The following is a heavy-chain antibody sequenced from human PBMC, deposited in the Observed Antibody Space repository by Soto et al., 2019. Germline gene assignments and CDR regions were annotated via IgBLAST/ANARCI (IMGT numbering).Heavy chain of an antibody. Sequence: GGSLRLSCSASGFTFSSYAMHWVRQAPGKGLEYVSAISSNGGSTYYADSVKGRLTISRDNSKNTLYLQMSSLRAEDTAVYYCVKDFRRGGIFGVVIPGYWGQGTLVTVSS. V-gene: IGHV3-64D*08. CDR3: VKDFRRGGIFGVVIPGY. CDR1: GFTFSSYA. D-gene: IGHD3-3*01. J-gene: IGHJ4*02. CDR2: ISSNGGST.